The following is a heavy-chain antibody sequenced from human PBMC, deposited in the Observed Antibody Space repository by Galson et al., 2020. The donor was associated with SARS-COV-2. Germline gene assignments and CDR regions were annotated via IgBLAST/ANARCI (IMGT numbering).Heavy chain of an antibody. D-gene: IGHD3-22*01. V-gene: IGHV4-59*01. CDR3: ARDRYDSSGSLDNWFDP. J-gene: IGHJ5*02. Sequence: ASETLSLTCTVSGGSISSYYWSWIRQPPGKGLEWIGYIYYSGSTNYNPSLKSRVTISVDTSKNQFSLKLSSVTAADTAVYYCARDRYDSSGSLDNWFDPWGQGTLVTVSS. CDR1: GGSISSYY. CDR2: IYYSGST.